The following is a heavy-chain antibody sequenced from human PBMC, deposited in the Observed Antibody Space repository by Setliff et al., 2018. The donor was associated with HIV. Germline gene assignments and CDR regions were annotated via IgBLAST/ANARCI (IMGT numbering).Heavy chain of an antibody. CDR1: GGSISSSSYY. CDR2: IYYSGST. CDR3: AKTIGRYFDIFDN. V-gene: IGHV4-39*01. Sequence: SETLSLTCTVSGGSISSSSYYWGWIRQPPGKGLEWIGSIYYSGSTYYNPSLKSRVTTSVDTPKNQFSLKLNSVTAADTAVYYCAKTIGRYFDIFDNWGQGTLVTVSS. J-gene: IGHJ4*02. D-gene: IGHD3-9*01.